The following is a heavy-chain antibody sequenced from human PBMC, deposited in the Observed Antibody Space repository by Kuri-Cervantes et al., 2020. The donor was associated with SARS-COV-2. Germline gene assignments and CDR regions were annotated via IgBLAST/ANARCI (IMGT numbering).Heavy chain of an antibody. D-gene: IGHD2-2*01. CDR1: GGSISSSSYY. CDR3: ARPRGYCSSTSCFYYYGMDV. V-gene: IGHV4-39*01. Sequence: SETLSLTCTVSGGSISSSSYYWGWIRQPPGKGLEWIGSIYYSGSTYYNPSLKSRVTISVDTSKNQFSLKLSSVTAADTAVYYCARPRGYCSSTSCFYYYGMDVWGQGTTVTVSS. CDR2: IYYSGST. J-gene: IGHJ6*02.